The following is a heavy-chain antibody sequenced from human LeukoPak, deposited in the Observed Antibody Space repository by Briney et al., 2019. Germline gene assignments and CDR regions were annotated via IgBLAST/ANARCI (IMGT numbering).Heavy chain of an antibody. V-gene: IGHV4-39*07. CDR3: ASSLYYDSSVGAFDI. CDR2: IQYSGST. CDR1: GGSISSSSYY. D-gene: IGHD3-22*01. Sequence: SETLSLTCTVSGGSISSSSYYWGWIRQPPGKGLEWIGSIQYSGSTFYNPSLKSRVTISVGTSKNQFSLKLSSVTAADTAVYYCASSLYYDSSVGAFDIWGQGTMVTVSS. J-gene: IGHJ3*02.